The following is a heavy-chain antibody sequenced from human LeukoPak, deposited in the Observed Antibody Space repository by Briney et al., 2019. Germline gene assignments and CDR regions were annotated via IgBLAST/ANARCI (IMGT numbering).Heavy chain of an antibody. V-gene: IGHV3-48*03. J-gene: IGHJ5*02. CDR1: GFAFSTYE. Sequence: PGGSLRLSCAASGFAFSTYEMSWVRQAPGKGLEWIADITISGQTKSYADSVKGRFTISRDNAMSSLYLQMNSLRVEDTGVFYSARGDPHADLWGQGTLVTVFS. CDR2: ITISGQTK. CDR3: ARGDPHADL.